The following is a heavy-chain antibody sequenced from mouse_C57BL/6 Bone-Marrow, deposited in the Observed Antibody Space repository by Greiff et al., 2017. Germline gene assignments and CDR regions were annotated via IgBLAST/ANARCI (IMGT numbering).Heavy chain of an antibody. CDR3: ARDPYYSIYFDY. CDR2: IYPGDGDT. V-gene: IGHV1-82*01. D-gene: IGHD2-5*01. CDR1: GYAFSSSW. Sequence: QVQLQQSGPELVKPGASVKISCKASGYAFSSSWMNWVKQRPGKGLEWIGRIYPGDGDTNYNGKFKGKATRTADKSSSTAYMQLSSLTSEDSAVYFCARDPYYSIYFDYWGQGTTLTVSS. J-gene: IGHJ2*01.